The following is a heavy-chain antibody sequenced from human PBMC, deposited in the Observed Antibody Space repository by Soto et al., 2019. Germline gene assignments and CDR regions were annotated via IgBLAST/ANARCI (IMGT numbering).Heavy chain of an antibody. CDR3: AREGAAPYYYYGMDV. CDR2: IYYSGST. J-gene: IGHJ6*02. Sequence: SDTLSLTCTVSGGFISSGGYFWSWIRQHPGKGLEWIGFIYYSGSTYYNPSLKSRVTISVDTSKNQFSLKLSSVTAADTAVYYCAREGAAPYYYYGMDVWGQGTTVT. CDR1: GGFISSGGYF. V-gene: IGHV4-31*03. D-gene: IGHD6-6*01.